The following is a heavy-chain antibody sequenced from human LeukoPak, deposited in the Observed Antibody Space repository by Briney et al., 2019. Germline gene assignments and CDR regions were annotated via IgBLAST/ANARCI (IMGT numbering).Heavy chain of an antibody. J-gene: IGHJ4*02. CDR3: AKESLGIASEYY. V-gene: IGHV3-30*04. CDR1: EFTFSIYS. D-gene: IGHD3-3*02. Sequence: PGGSLRLSCEASEFTFSIYSMHWVRQAPGKGLEWVAVISYDGRDKYYADSVKGRFTISRDNSKNTLYLQMNSLRAEDTAVYYCAKESLGIASEYYWGQGTLVTVSS. CDR2: ISYDGRDK.